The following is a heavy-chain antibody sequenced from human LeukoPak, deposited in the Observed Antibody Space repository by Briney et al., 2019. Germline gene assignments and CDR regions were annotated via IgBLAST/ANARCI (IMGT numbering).Heavy chain of an antibody. V-gene: IGHV1-2*02. CDR1: GYTFTGRY. J-gene: IGHJ6*02. CDR3: ARGYYGMDV. Sequence: ASVTVSCKASGYTFTGRYFYWARQTPGQGLQWMGWINPETGDTKYAQNFQGRVTMTRDTTISTVYMELKALTSDDTAVYYCARGYYGMDVWGQGTTVTVSS. CDR2: INPETGDT.